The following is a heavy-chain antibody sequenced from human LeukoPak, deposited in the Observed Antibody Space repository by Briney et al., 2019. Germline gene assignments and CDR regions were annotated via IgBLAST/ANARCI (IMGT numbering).Heavy chain of an antibody. CDR3: ARIGRFWSGYWAGLDAFDI. D-gene: IGHD3-3*01. Sequence: ASVKVSCKASGYSFNVYYMNWVRQAPGQGLEWMGWINPNSGGTKYAQKFQGRVTMTRDTSISTAYMELSRLRSDDTAVYFCARIGRFWSGYWAGLDAFDIWGQGTMVTVSS. J-gene: IGHJ3*02. CDR1: GYSFNVYY. CDR2: INPNSGGT. V-gene: IGHV1-2*02.